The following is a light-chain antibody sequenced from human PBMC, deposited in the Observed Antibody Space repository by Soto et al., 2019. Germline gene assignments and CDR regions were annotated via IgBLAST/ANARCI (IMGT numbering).Light chain of an antibody. V-gene: IGKV3-20*01. CDR1: QSVTSSY. Sequence: EIVLTPSPGTLSLSPGERATLSCRASQSVTSSYLAWYQQKPGQAPRLLIYGASSRATGIPDRFSGSGSGTNFTLTISRLEPEDFAVYYCQQYGSSPPLTFGQGTRLEIK. CDR2: GAS. J-gene: IGKJ5*01. CDR3: QQYGSSPPLT.